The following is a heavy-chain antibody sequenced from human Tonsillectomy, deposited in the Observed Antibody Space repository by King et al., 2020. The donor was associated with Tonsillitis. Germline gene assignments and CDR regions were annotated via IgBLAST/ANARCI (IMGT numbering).Heavy chain of an antibody. CDR2: ISYDGSNK. CDR1: GFTFSSYG. CDR3: ARDHIAPADY. D-gene: IGHD6-13*01. Sequence: VQLVESGGGVVQPERSLRLSCAASGFTFSSYGFHWVRQGPGKGLEWVAIISYDGSNKYYADSVKGRFIISRDNSKNTVYLQMSSLRADDTAVYYCARDHIAPADYWGQGTLVTVSS. J-gene: IGHJ4*02. V-gene: IGHV3-33*01.